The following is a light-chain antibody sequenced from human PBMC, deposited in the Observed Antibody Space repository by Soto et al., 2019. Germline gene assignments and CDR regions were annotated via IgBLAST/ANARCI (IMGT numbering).Light chain of an antibody. V-gene: IGKV1-5*01. CDR2: DAS. Sequence: DIQMTQSPSTLSASVGDRVTITCRASQSISSWLAWYQQKPGKAPKRLIYDASSLASGVPSRFSGSGSGTDFTLTISRLQPDDFATYYCQQYNSYLWTFGQGTKVEIK. CDR1: QSISSW. J-gene: IGKJ1*01. CDR3: QQYNSYLWT.